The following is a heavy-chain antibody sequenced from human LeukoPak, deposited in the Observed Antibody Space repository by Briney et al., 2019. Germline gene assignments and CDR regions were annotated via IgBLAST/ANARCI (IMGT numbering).Heavy chain of an antibody. CDR2: ISAYNGNT. V-gene: IGHV1-18*01. D-gene: IGHD3-22*01. CDR1: GYTFTSYG. Sequence: ASVKVSCKASGYTFTSYGISWVRQAPGQGLEWMGWISAYNGNTNYAQKLQGRVTMTTDTSTSTAYMKLRSLRSDDTAVYYCARDSFPNYHDSSGYYRGNWFDPWGQGTLVTVSS. CDR3: ARDSFPNYHDSSGYYRGNWFDP. J-gene: IGHJ5*02.